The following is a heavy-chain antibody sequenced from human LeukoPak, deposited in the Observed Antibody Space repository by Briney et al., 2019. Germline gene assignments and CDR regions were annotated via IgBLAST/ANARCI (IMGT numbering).Heavy chain of an antibody. V-gene: IGHV4-59*01. CDR1: GGSISSYY. D-gene: IGHD5-18*01. CDR2: IYYSGST. J-gene: IGHJ6*03. CDR3: ARHGRYNYGYGAWYYYYYMDV. Sequence: PSETLSLTCTVSGGSISSYYWSWIRQPPGKGPEWIGYIYYSGSTNYNPSLKSRVTISVDTSKNQFSLKLSSVTAADTAVYYCARHGRYNYGYGAWYYYYYMDVWGKGTTVTVSS.